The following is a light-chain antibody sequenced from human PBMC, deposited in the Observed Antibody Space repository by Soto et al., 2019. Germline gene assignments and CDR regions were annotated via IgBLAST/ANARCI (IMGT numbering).Light chain of an antibody. V-gene: IGLV2-8*01. J-gene: IGLJ7*01. Sequence: ALTQPPSASGSPGQSVSISCTGTGSDVGGYDYVSWYQQRPDKAPKLIIYEVDKRPSGVPDRFSGSKSGNSAYLTVSGLQTEDEADYYCSSYAGRNYAVFGRGTQLTVL. CDR1: GSDVGGYDY. CDR2: EVD. CDR3: SSYAGRNYAV.